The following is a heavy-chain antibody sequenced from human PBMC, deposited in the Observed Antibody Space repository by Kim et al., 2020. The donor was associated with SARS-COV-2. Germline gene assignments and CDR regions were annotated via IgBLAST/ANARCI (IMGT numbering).Heavy chain of an antibody. CDR3: ARAGSNYDFWSGYYGTTSAYYYYCLDV. CDR2: MNPSGGST. CDR1: GYTFTSYY. Sequence: ASVKVSCKASGYTFTSYYMHWVRQAPGQGLEWMGIMNPSGGSTSYAQKFQGRVTMTRDTSTSTVYMELSSLRSEDTAVYYCARAGSNYDFWSGYYGTTSAYYYYCLDVWGQGTPVTVSS. D-gene: IGHD3-3*01. J-gene: IGHJ6*02. V-gene: IGHV1-46*01.